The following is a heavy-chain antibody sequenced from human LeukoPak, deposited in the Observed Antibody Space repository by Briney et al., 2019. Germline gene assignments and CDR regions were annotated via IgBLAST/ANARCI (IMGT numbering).Heavy chain of an antibody. J-gene: IGHJ4*02. CDR1: GFTFGDYA. V-gene: IGHV3-9*01. D-gene: IGHD4-17*01. CDR2: ISGNSGSI. Sequence: GGSLRLSCAASGFTFGDYAMHWVRQAPGKGLEWVSGISGNSGSIGYADSVKGRFTISRDNAKNSLYLQMNSLRAEDTALYYCAKGSYGDSYLDYWRQGTLVTVSS. CDR3: AKGSYGDSYLDY.